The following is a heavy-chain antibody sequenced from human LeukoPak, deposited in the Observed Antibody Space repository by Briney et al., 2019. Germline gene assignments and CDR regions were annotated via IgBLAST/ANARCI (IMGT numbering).Heavy chain of an antibody. V-gene: IGHV4-39*07. CDR1: GGSISSSSYY. CDR2: IYYSGST. Sequence: PSETLSLTCTVSGGSISSSSYYWGWIRQPPGKGLEWIGSIYYSGSTYYNPSLKSRVTISVDTSKNQFSLKLSSVTAADTAVYYCARAASINGASSDWDYWGQGTLVTVSS. CDR3: ARAASINGASSDWDY. J-gene: IGHJ4*02. D-gene: IGHD6-25*01.